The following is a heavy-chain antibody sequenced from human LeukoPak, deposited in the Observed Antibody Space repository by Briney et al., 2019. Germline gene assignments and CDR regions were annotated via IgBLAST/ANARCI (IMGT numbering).Heavy chain of an antibody. CDR3: ARTGRGSSMIADY. CDR2: ISGGGGTT. V-gene: IGHV3-23*01. CDR1: GFTFSSYA. J-gene: IGHJ4*02. Sequence: PGGSLRLSCAASGFTFSSYAMNWVRQAPGKGLEWVSAISGGGGTTYYADSVKGRFSISRDNSKNTLYLQMNSLRAEDTAVYYCARTGRGSSMIADYWGQGTLVTVSS. D-gene: IGHD3-22*01.